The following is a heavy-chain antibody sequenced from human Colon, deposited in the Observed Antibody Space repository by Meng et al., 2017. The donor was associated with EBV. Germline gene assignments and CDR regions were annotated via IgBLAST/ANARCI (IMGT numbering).Heavy chain of an antibody. J-gene: IGHJ4*02. CDR1: GGSLSGYY. CDR2: INHSGSA. CDR3: ARTFGYCSNNNCPRTLGY. V-gene: IGHV4-34*02. Sequence: QVSLKQWGAGLLKPSEPLSLTCGVSGGSLSGYYWSWIRHFPGRTLEFIGDINHSGSANYNPSLRSRVTISVDTSKNQIFLNLHSVTAADTAVYHCARTFGYCSNNNCPRTLGYWGQGTLVTVSS. D-gene: IGHD2-2*03.